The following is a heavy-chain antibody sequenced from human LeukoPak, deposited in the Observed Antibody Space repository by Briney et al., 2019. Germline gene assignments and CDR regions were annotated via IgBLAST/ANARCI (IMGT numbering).Heavy chain of an antibody. CDR2: ISGSGGST. CDR3: ARAAIFGWFDP. D-gene: IGHD3-9*01. Sequence: GGSLRLSCAASGFTFSSYAMTWVRQAPGKGLEWVSAISGSGGSTYYVDSVKGRFTISRDNSKNTLYLQMNSLRAEDTAVYYCARAAIFGWFDPWGQGTLVTVSS. J-gene: IGHJ5*02. V-gene: IGHV3-23*01. CDR1: GFTFSSYA.